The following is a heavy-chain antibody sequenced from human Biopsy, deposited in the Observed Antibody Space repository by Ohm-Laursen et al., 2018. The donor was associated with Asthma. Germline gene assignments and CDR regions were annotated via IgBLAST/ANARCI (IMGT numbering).Heavy chain of an antibody. D-gene: IGHD4-17*01. CDR3: ARVASYGDLYFGIDV. Sequence: TLSLTCIVGGAYIGSRDHHWSWIRQSPGTGLEWIGFVFWSGTTHYNRSLERRLSISIDTTRNEFSMTLRSVTAADTAVYFCARVASYGDLYFGIDVWGPGTTVSVST. CDR1: GAYIGSRDHH. CDR2: VFWSGTT. J-gene: IGHJ6*01. V-gene: IGHV4-30-4*01.